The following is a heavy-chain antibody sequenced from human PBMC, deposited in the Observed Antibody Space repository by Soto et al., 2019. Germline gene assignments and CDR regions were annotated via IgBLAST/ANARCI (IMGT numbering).Heavy chain of an antibody. J-gene: IGHJ4*02. CDR3: ARATGKLHYYDSSGSPARFDFDY. CDR2: IIPIFGTA. Sequence: SVKVSCKASGGTFSSYAISWVRQAPGQGLEWMGGIIPIFGTANYAQKFQGRVTITADESTSTAYMELSSLRSEDTAVYYCARATGKLHYYDSSGSPARFDFDYWGQGTQVTVSS. V-gene: IGHV1-69*13. D-gene: IGHD3-22*01. CDR1: GGTFSSYA.